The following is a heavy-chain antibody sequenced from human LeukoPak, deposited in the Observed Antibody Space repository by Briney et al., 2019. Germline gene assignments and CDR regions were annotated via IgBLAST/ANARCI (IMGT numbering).Heavy chain of an antibody. Sequence: ASVKVSCKASGYTFTSYGISWVRQAPGQGLEWMGWISAHNDNTNYAQKLQGRVTMTTDTSTSTAYMELRSLRSDDTAVYYCARDSLLRGYDFWSGYYTLMFDYWGQGTLVTVSS. CDR3: ARDSLLRGYDFWSGYYTLMFDY. J-gene: IGHJ4*02. D-gene: IGHD3-3*01. CDR1: GYTFTSYG. V-gene: IGHV1-18*01. CDR2: ISAHNDNT.